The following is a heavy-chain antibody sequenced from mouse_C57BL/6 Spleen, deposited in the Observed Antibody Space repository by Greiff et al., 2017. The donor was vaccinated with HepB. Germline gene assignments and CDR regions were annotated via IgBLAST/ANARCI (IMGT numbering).Heavy chain of an antibody. CDR2: IRSKSNNYAT. J-gene: IGHJ4*01. D-gene: IGHD1-1*01. Sequence: EVHLVESGGGLVQPKGSLKLSCAASGFSFNTYAMNWVRQAPGKGLEWVARIRSKSNNYATYYADSVKDRFTISRDDSESMLYLQMNNLKTEDTAMYYCVRHTHYYGSSLYYYAMDYWGQGTSVTVSS. V-gene: IGHV10-1*01. CDR1: GFSFNTYA. CDR3: VRHTHYYGSSLYYYAMDY.